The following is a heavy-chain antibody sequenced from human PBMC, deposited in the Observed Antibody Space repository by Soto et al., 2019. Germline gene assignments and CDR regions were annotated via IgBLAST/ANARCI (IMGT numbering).Heavy chain of an antibody. CDR2: IYHSGST. CDR3: ARASRGYYDYFDY. J-gene: IGHJ4*02. CDR1: GGSISSSNW. V-gene: IGHV4-4*02. D-gene: IGHD3-22*01. Sequence: PSETLSLTCAVSGGSISSSNWWSWVRQPPGKGLEWIGEIYHSGSTNYNPSLKSRVTISVDKSKNQFSLKLSSVTAADTAAYYCARASRGYYDYFDYWGQGTLVTVSS.